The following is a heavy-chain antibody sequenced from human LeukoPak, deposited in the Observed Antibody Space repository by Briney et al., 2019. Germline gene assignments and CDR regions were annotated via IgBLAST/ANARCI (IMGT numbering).Heavy chain of an antibody. CDR3: ARGIAVAGDNY. CDR1: GFTFRSSA. CDR2: ISWNSGSI. D-gene: IGHD6-19*01. V-gene: IGHV3-9*01. J-gene: IGHJ4*02. Sequence: GGSLRLSCAASGFTFRSSAMHWVRQAPGKGLEWVSGISWNSGSIGYADSVKGRFTISRDNSKNTLYLQMNSLRAEDTAVYYCARGIAVAGDNYWGQGTLVTVSS.